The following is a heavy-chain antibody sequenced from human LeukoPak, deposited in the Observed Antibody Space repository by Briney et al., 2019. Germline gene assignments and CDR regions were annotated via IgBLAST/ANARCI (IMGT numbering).Heavy chain of an antibody. Sequence: PGGSLRLSCAASGFTVSSNYMSWVRQAPGKGLEWVSVIYSGGSTYYADSVKGRFTISRDNSKNTLYLQMNSLRAEDTAVYYCARQNYYDSSGYYYAYYFDYWGQGTLVTVSS. CDR1: GFTVSSNY. V-gene: IGHV3-66*04. D-gene: IGHD3-22*01. J-gene: IGHJ4*02. CDR3: ARQNYYDSSGYYYAYYFDY. CDR2: IYSGGST.